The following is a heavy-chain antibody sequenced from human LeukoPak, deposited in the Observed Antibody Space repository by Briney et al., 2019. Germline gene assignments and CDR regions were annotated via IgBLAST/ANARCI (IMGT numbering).Heavy chain of an antibody. V-gene: IGHV3-7*01. Sequence: GGSLRLSCAASGFTFSSYWMSWVRQAPGKGLEWVANIKQDGSEKYYVDSVKGRFTISRDNAKNSLYLQMNSLRAEDTAVYYCARAHVDRYCSSTSCYYYYYYMDVWGKGTTVTVSS. CDR3: ARAHVDRYCSSTSCYYYYYYMDV. J-gene: IGHJ6*03. CDR2: IKQDGSEK. CDR1: GFTFSSYW. D-gene: IGHD2-2*01.